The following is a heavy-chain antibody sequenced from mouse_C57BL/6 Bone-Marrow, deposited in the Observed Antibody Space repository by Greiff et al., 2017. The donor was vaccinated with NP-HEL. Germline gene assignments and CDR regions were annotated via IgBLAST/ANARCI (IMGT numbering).Heavy chain of an antibody. J-gene: IGHJ1*03. Sequence: QVQLQQSGAELVRPGTSVKLSCKASGYTFTSYWMHWVKQRPGQGLEWIGVIDPSDSYTNYNQKFKGKATLTVDTSSSTAYMQLSSLTSEDSAVYYCARSDYYGSSYDWYFDVWGTGTTVTVSS. CDR3: ARSDYYGSSYDWYFDV. CDR1: GYTFTSYW. V-gene: IGHV1-59*01. CDR2: IDPSDSYT. D-gene: IGHD1-1*01.